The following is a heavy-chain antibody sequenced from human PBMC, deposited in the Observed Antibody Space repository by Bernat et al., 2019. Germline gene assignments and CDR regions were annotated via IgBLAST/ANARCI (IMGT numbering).Heavy chain of an antibody. CDR3: ARQRSFYFDR. Sequence: QVQLVESGGDLVRPGGSLRLSCVASGFTFDGFYMTWIRQAPGKGLESIAYIGQTNSDTTYADSVKGRFTISRDDAKRSLYLEMGSLRPEDTAIYYCARQRSFYFDRWGQGTLVTVSS. CDR1: GFTFDGFY. J-gene: IGHJ4*02. CDR2: IGQTNSDT. V-gene: IGHV3-11*05.